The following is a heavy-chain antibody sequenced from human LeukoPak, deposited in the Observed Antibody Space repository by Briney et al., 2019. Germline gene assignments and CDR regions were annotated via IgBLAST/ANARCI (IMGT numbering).Heavy chain of an antibody. V-gene: IGHV4-39*07. CDR1: GGSISSSSYY. CDR2: IYYSGST. J-gene: IGHJ5*02. Sequence: SETLSLTCTVSGGSISSSSYYWGWIRQPPGKGLEWIGSIYYSGSTYYNPSLKSRVTISVDTSKNQFSLKLSSVTAADTAVYYCRAFVGSGTCRFDPWGQGTLVTVSS. D-gene: IGHD3-10*01. CDR3: RAFVGSGTCRFDP.